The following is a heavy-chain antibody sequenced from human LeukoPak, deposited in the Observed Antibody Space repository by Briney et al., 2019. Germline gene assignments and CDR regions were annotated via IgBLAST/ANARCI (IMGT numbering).Heavy chain of an antibody. J-gene: IGHJ4*02. V-gene: IGHV3-23*01. CDR1: GFTFSTYA. CDR2: ISGSGGST. CDR3: AKQGLTGGYYFDY. Sequence: GGSLRLSCAASGFTFSTYAMSWVRQAPGKGLEWVSSISGSGGSTDYADSVKGRFTISRDNSKNTLYLQMNSLRAEDTAVYYCAKQGLTGGYYFDYWGQGTLVTVSS. D-gene: IGHD3-16*01.